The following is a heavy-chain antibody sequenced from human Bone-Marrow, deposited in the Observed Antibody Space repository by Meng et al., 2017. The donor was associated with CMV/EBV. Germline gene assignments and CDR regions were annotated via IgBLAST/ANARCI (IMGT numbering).Heavy chain of an antibody. D-gene: IGHD3-22*01. J-gene: IGHJ4*02. CDR2: IIPIFGTA. V-gene: IGHV1-69*05. CDR1: GGTFSSYA. Sequence: CGGTFSSYAISWVRQAPGQGLEWMGGIIPIFGTANYAQKFQGRVAITTDESTSTAYMELSSLRSEDTAVYYCARTYYYDSSGYYFDYWGQGTLVTVSS. CDR3: ARTYYYDSSGYYFDY.